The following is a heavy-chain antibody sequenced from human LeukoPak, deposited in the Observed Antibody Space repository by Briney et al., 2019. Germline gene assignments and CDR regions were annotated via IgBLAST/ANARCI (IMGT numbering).Heavy chain of an antibody. Sequence: PGGSLRLSCAASGFTHSRFWMSWVRPPHGKGLEWVANIKEGGSEKYYVDSVKGRFTISRDNAKNSLYLQMNSLRAEDTAVFYCARDGTYTDYDPDFDIWGQGTLVTVSS. CDR2: IKEGGSEK. CDR1: GFTHSRFW. CDR3: ARDGTYTDYDPDFDI. J-gene: IGHJ4*02. D-gene: IGHD5-12*01. V-gene: IGHV3-7*04.